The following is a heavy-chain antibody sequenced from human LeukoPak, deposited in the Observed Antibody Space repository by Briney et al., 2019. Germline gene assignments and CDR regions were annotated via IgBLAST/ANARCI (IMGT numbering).Heavy chain of an antibody. Sequence: PGGSLTLSCAASGFTFSSYALRWVRQAPWKGLDWVSAISGSGGSTYYADSVKGRFTISRDNSKNTLYLQMNSLRAEDTAVYYCARRNIAAAALDHWGQGTLVTVSS. CDR3: ARRNIAAAALDH. V-gene: IGHV3-23*01. CDR1: GFTFSSYA. J-gene: IGHJ4*02. D-gene: IGHD6-13*01. CDR2: ISGSGGST.